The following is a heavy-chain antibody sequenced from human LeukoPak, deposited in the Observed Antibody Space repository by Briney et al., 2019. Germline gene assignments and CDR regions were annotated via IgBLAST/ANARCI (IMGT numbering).Heavy chain of an antibody. Sequence: GGSLRLSCAASGITFSNNAMSWVRQAPGKGLEWVSAISGGGSSTYYADSVKGRFTISRDNSNNTLYLQMNSLRAEDTALYYCARDRRCSTTSSLGWGQGTMVTVSS. CDR1: GITFSNNA. CDR2: ISGGGSST. V-gene: IGHV3-23*01. J-gene: IGHJ3*01. D-gene: IGHD2-2*01. CDR3: ARDRRCSTTSSLG.